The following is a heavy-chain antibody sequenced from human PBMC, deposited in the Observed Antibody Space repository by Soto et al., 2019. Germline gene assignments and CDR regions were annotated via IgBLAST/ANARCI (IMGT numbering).Heavy chain of an antibody. CDR3: ARGRYDILTGYYNPPSYYYYMDV. V-gene: IGHV4-39*01. J-gene: IGHJ6*03. CDR2: IYYSGST. CDR1: GGSISSSSYY. Sequence: SETLSLTCTVSGGSISSSSYYWGWIRQPPGKGLEWIGSIYYSGSTYYNPSLKSRVTISVDTSKNQFSLKLSSVTAADTAVYYCARGRYDILTGYYNPPSYYYYMDVWGKGTTVTVSS. D-gene: IGHD3-9*01.